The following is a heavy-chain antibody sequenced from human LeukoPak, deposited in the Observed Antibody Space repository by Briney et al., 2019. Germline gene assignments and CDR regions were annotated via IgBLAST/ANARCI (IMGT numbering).Heavy chain of an antibody. Sequence: EASVKVSCKASGYTFTGYYMHWVRQAPGQGLEWMGWINPNSGGTNYAQKFQGRVTMTRDTSISTAYMELSRLRSDDTAVYYCARVVGRSXXXPFDYWDQGTLVTVSS. CDR3: ARVVGRSXXXPFDY. CDR2: INPNSGGT. J-gene: IGHJ4*02. V-gene: IGHV1-2*02. D-gene: IGHD3-3*01. CDR1: GYTFTGYY.